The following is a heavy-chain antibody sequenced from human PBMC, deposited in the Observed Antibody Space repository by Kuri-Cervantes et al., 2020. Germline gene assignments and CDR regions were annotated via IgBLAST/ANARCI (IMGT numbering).Heavy chain of an antibody. D-gene: IGHD1-1*01. CDR3: AREYRYYYYHMDV. Sequence: GGSLRLSCAASGFTFSSYGMHWVRQAPGKGLEWVAVIWYDGSNKYYADSVKGRFTISRDNSKNTLYLQMNSLRAEDTAVYYCAREYRYYYYHMDVWGKGTTITVSS. CDR2: IWYDGSNK. V-gene: IGHV3-33*01. CDR1: GFTFSSYG. J-gene: IGHJ6*03.